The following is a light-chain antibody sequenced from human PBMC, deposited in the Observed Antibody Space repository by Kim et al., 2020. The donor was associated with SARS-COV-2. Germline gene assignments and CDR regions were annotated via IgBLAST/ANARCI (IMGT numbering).Light chain of an antibody. CDR3: QKSNGYSWT. J-gene: IGKJ1*01. CDR2: KAS. Sequence: DIQMTQSPSTLSASVGDRVTITCRASESISTWLAWYQQKPGKAPKLLIYKASSLESGVPSRFSGSGSGTEFSLTISSLQPDDFATYYCQKSNGYSWTFGQGTKVDIK. V-gene: IGKV1-5*03. CDR1: ESISTW.